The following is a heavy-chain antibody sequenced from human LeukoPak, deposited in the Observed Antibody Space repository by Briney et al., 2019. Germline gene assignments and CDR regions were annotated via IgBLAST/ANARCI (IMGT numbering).Heavy chain of an antibody. Sequence: SETLSLTCAIYGGSFSGYYWSWIRQPPGKGLEWIGEINHSGSTNYNPSLKSRVTISVDTSKNQFSLKLSSVTAADTAVYYCARVRYYFDYWGQGTLVTVSS. V-gene: IGHV4-34*01. CDR1: GGSFSGYY. J-gene: IGHJ4*02. CDR3: ARVRYYFDY. CDR2: INHSGST.